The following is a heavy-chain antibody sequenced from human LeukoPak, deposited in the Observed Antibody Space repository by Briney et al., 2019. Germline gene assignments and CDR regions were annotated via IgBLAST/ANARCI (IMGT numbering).Heavy chain of an antibody. Sequence: ASVKVSCKASGYTFTNYDISWVRQAPGQGLEWMGWISAYNGNTNYAQKVQGRVTMTTDRSTSSTYMELRSLGSDDTAVYYCARAQQLVHWFDPWGQGTLVTVSS. CDR3: ARAQQLVHWFDP. CDR1: GYTFTNYD. V-gene: IGHV1-18*01. J-gene: IGHJ5*02. D-gene: IGHD6-13*01. CDR2: ISAYNGNT.